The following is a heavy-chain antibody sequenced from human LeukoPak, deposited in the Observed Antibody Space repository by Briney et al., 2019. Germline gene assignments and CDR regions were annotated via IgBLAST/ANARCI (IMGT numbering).Heavy chain of an antibody. Sequence: GGSLRLSCAASGFTFSSYALSWVRQAPGKGLEWVSAISGSGGSTYYADSVKGRFTISRDNSKNTLYLQMNSLRAEDTAVYYCAKARGVTLTTVVTPSDPWGQRTLVTVSS. CDR3: AKARGVTLTTVVTPSDP. CDR1: GFTFSSYA. V-gene: IGHV3-23*01. CDR2: ISGSGGST. D-gene: IGHD4-23*01. J-gene: IGHJ5*02.